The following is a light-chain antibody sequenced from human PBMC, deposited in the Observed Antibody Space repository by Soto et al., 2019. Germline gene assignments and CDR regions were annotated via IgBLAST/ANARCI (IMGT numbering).Light chain of an antibody. CDR2: YAS. V-gene: IGKV1-5*01. CDR1: QTIRRW. J-gene: IGKJ1*01. CDR3: QHYNSDPWT. Sequence: DIAMTQSPSPLSASVGHRLTITCRASQTIRRWLAWYQQRPGKAAKVLIYYASTLESGVPARFSGSGSEKKFTLTISSLQTEDSATYYCQHYNSDPWTFGQGTKVEIK.